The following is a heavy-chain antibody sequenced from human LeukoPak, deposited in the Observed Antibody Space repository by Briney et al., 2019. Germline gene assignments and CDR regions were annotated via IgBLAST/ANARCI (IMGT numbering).Heavy chain of an antibody. CDR2: IYHSGIT. D-gene: IGHD2-2*01. J-gene: IGHJ3*02. CDR3: ATTDLGYCSSSRCPEDAFDI. Sequence: SETLSLTCAVSGDSIRSNSWWSWVRQSPGKGLEWIGEIYHSGITNYNPSLKSRITMSIDESKSQFSLRLSSVTASDTAKYYCATTDLGYCSSSRCPEDAFDIWGHGTMVTVSS. V-gene: IGHV4-4*02. CDR1: GDSIRSNSW.